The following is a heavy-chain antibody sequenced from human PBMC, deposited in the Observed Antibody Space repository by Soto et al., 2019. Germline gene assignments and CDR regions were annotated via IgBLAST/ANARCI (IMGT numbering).Heavy chain of an antibody. Sequence: ASVKVSCKASGYTFTSYYMHWVRQAPGQGLEWMGIINPSGGSTSYAQKFQGRVTMTRDTSTSTVYMELSSLRSEDTAVYYCARDRGIVGATIGRHTTTLNWFDPWGQG. CDR3: ARDRGIVGATIGRHTTTLNWFDP. J-gene: IGHJ5*02. V-gene: IGHV1-46*01. D-gene: IGHD1-26*01. CDR1: GYTFTSYY. CDR2: INPSGGST.